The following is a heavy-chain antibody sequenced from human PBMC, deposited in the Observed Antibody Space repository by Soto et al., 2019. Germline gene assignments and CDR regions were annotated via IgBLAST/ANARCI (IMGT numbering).Heavy chain of an antibody. CDR2: IWFDGSDE. Sequence: GGSLRLSCAASGFTFSSYGMHWVRQGPGKGLEWVAVIWFDGSDEYYADSVKGRFTISRDNSKNTLYLQMNSLRAEDTAVYYCAKDQGSSWYEIDYWGQGTLVTVSS. J-gene: IGHJ4*02. D-gene: IGHD6-13*01. V-gene: IGHV3-33*06. CDR1: GFTFSSYG. CDR3: AKDQGSSWYEIDY.